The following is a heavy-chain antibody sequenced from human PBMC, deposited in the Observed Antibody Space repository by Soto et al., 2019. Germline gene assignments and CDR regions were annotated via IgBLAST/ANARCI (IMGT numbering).Heavy chain of an antibody. Sequence: GGSLRLSCAASGFTFSNAWMSWVRQAPGKGLEWVGRIKSKTDGGTTDYAAPVKGRFTISRDDSKNTLYLQMNSLKTEDTAVYYCTTVAVTTSRQFEGQFDYWGQGXLVTVSS. CDR3: TTVAVTTSRQFEGQFDY. J-gene: IGHJ4*02. D-gene: IGHD4-17*01. V-gene: IGHV3-15*01. CDR2: IKSKTDGGTT. CDR1: GFTFSNAW.